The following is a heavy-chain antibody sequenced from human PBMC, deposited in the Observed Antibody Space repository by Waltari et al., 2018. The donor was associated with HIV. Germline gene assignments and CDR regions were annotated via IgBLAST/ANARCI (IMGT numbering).Heavy chain of an antibody. CDR2: IHPGDADT. Sequence: EVQLVQSGAEVKKPGESLKISCKSSGYNFTTYWIGWVRQMPGKGLEWMGIIHPGDADTRYSPSFQGQVTISADKSISTAFLQWSSLKASDTAMYYCARGLPKQWLAYFVYWGQGTLVTVSS. J-gene: IGHJ4*02. CDR1: GYNFTTYW. V-gene: IGHV5-51*01. D-gene: IGHD6-19*01. CDR3: ARGLPKQWLAYFVY.